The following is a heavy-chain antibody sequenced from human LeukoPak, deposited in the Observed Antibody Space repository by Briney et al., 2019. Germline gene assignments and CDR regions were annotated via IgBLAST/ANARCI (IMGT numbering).Heavy chain of an antibody. J-gene: IGHJ5*02. CDR2: INHSGST. D-gene: IGHD3-22*01. CDR3: ARGQRGYYDSSGYYFA. V-gene: IGHV4-34*01. CDR1: GGSFSGYY. Sequence: SETLSLTRAVYGGSFSGYYWSWIRQPPGKGLEWIGEINHSGSTNYNPSLKSRVTISVDTSKNQFSLKLSSVTAADTAVYYCARGQRGYYDSSGYYFAWGQGTLVTVSS.